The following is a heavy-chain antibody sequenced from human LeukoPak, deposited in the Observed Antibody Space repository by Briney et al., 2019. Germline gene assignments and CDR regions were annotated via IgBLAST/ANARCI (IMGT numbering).Heavy chain of an antibody. CDR1: GGSFSGYY. V-gene: IGHV4-34*01. Sequence: SETLSLTCAVYGGSFSGYYWSWIRQPPGKGLEWIGEINHSGSTNYNPSLKSRVTLSVDTSKNQFSLKLSSVTAADTALYYCARVRRLQGFDYWGQGTLVTASS. D-gene: IGHD6-25*01. CDR3: ARVRRLQGFDY. J-gene: IGHJ4*02. CDR2: INHSGST.